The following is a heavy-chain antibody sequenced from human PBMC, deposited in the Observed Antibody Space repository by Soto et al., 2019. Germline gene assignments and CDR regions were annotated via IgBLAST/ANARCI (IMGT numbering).Heavy chain of an antibody. CDR3: AKDDDTSSHYSLLDF. D-gene: IGHD3-22*01. Sequence: QVQLVESGGGVVQPGTSLRLSCAASGFTFSHYGIHWVRQAPGKGLEWVAVTWSGGRCEYYADSVRGRFTISRDNSKTTVYLQMNSLRVEDTAVYYCAKDDDTSSHYSLLDFRGQGTLVTVSS. CDR1: GFTFSHYG. CDR2: TWSGGRCE. J-gene: IGHJ4*02. V-gene: IGHV3-33*06.